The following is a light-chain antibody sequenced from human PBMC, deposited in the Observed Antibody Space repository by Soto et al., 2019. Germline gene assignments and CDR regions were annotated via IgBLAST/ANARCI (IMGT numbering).Light chain of an antibody. J-gene: IGLJ1*01. CDR2: EVN. V-gene: IGLV2-23*02. CDR1: SSNVGSYKL. CDR3: WSSGGSPTYV. Sequence: QSVLTQPASVSGSPGQSITISCTGTSSNVGSYKLVSWYQQHPGKAPKLMIFEVNKRPSGVSNRFSGSKSGNTASLTISGLKVEDEADYYCWSSGGSPTYVFGTGTKVTVL.